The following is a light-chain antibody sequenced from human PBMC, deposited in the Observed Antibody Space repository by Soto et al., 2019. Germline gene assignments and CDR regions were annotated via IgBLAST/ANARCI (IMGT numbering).Light chain of an antibody. Sequence: DIQMTQSPSSVSASVGDRVTLTCRASQGISSWLAWYQQKPGKAPKLLIYASSSLQSGVPSRFSGSGSGTHFNLCIGSLQPEDSGTYYCVQSDSFPPTFGQGTKLEMK. CDR1: QGISSW. CDR2: ASS. V-gene: IGKV1-12*01. J-gene: IGKJ2*01. CDR3: VQSDSFPPT.